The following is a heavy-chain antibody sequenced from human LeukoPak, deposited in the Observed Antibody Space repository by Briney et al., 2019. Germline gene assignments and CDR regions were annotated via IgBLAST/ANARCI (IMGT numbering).Heavy chain of an antibody. J-gene: IGHJ4*02. CDR3: ACPLLTPSSSWGGGSLDF. D-gene: IGHD6-13*01. CDR1: GFSFSDYG. CDR2: ISYDGNTK. V-gene: IGHV3-30*03. Sequence: GGSLRLSCVISGFSFSDYGMHWVRQAPGEGPEWLALISYDGNTKYYADSVKGRFTISRDNSKNTFYLLMNSLSAADTAVYYCACPLLTPSSSWGGGSLDFWGQGTLVAVSS.